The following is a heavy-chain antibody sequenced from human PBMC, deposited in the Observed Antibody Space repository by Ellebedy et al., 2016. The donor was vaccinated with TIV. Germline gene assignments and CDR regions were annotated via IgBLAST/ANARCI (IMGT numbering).Heavy chain of an antibody. CDR2: IYKDGGT. D-gene: IGHD4-17*01. Sequence: PGGSLRLSCAASGFTVTSYFMTWVRQAPGKGLEWVSIIYKDGGTNDTDSVLGRPTISRDNSENTLYLQMDSLRAEDTAVYYCARDPGGGGNYGDNWFDPWGQGTLVTVSS. CDR1: GFTVTSYF. V-gene: IGHV3-66*01. CDR3: ARDPGGGGNYGDNWFDP. J-gene: IGHJ5*02.